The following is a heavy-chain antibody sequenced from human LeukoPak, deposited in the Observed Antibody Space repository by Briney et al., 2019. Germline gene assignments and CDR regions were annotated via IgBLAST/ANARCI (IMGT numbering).Heavy chain of an antibody. CDR2: VSAYNGNT. D-gene: IGHD3-22*01. J-gene: IGHJ4*02. CDR1: GYTFTSYG. CDR3: ASDRYYDSSGYITVDY. Sequence: ASVKVSCKASGYTFTSYGISWVRQAPGQGLEWMGWVSAYNGNTNYAQKLQGRVTMTTDTSTSTAYMELRSLRSDDTAVYYCASDRYYDSSGYITVDYWGQGTLVTVSS. V-gene: IGHV1-18*01.